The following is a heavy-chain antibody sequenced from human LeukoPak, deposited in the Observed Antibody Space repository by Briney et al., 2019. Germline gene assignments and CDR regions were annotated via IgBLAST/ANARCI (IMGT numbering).Heavy chain of an antibody. Sequence: SETLSLTCTVSGGSINSYYWSWVRQPPGKGLEWIGYIYYSGSTYYNPSLRSRVTISVDTSKNQFSLKLSSVTAADTAVYYCARGGGGAFDIWGQGTVVTVSS. CDR2: IYYSGST. CDR3: ARGGGGAFDI. J-gene: IGHJ3*02. V-gene: IGHV4-59*01. D-gene: IGHD3-16*01. CDR1: GGSINSYY.